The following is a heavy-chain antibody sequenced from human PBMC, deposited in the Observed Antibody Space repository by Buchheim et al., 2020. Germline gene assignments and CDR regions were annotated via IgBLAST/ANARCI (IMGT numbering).Heavy chain of an antibody. J-gene: IGHJ4*02. CDR3: AKSPEFDY. CDR2: ISYDGSNK. CDR1: GFTFSSYG. Sequence: QVQLVESGGGVVQPGRSLRLSCAASGFTFSSYGMHWVRQAPGKGLEWVAVISYDGSNKYYADSVKGRFTISRDNSKNTLDLQMNSLRAEDTAVYYCAKSPEFDYWGQGTL. V-gene: IGHV3-30*18.